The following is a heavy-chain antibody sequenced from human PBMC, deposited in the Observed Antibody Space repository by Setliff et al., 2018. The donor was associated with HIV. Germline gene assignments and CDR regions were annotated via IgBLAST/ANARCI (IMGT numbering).Heavy chain of an antibody. CDR1: GYSISTGYN. Sequence: SETLSLTCTVSGYSISTGYNWGCIRQPPGKGLEWIGSMHHSGGTDYNPSLKTRVTISLDTSKNQFSLNLSSVTAADTAVYYCVRGGSWGIIWGQGTVVTVSS. CDR3: VRGGSWGII. D-gene: IGHD3-16*01. J-gene: IGHJ3*02. V-gene: IGHV4-38-2*02. CDR2: MHHSGGT.